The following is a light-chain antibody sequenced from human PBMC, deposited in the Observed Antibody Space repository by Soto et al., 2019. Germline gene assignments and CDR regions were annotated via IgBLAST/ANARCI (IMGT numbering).Light chain of an antibody. CDR1: QSVSNNY. J-gene: IGKJ1*01. V-gene: IGKV3-20*01. CDR3: QQYGSSGT. CDR2: GAS. Sequence: EMVLTQSPGTLSLSPGERATLSCRDSQSVSNNYLAWYQQKPGQAPRLLIYGASNRATGIPDRFSGSGSGTDFTLTISRLEPEDFAVYYCQQYGSSGTFGQGTKVDSK.